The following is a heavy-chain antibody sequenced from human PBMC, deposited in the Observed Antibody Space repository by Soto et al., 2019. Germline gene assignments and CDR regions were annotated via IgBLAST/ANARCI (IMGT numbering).Heavy chain of an antibody. J-gene: IGHJ4*02. V-gene: IGHV3-30*18. Sequence: GGSLRLSCAASGFTFSSYGMHWVRQAPGKGLEWVALILYDGKKNYYADSVKGRFTISRDNSKNTLYLQMNSLRAEDTAVYYCAKDYYKYYDSSGYYRSPAYWGQGTLVTVSS. CDR2: ILYDGKKN. CDR1: GFTFSSYG. CDR3: AKDYYKYYDSSGYYRSPAY. D-gene: IGHD3-22*01.